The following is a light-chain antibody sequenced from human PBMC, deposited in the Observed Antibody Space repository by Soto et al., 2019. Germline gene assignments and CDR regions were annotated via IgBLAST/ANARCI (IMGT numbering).Light chain of an antibody. V-gene: IGKV4-1*01. CDR2: WAS. J-gene: IGKJ1*01. Sequence: DIVMTQSPDSLAVSLGERATINCKSSQSVLYSSNNKNYLAWYQQKPGQPLKLLIYWASTRESGVPDRFSGSGSGTDFTLTISSLQAEDVAVYYCQQYDSTPRTFGQGTKVEIK. CDR3: QQYDSTPRT. CDR1: QSVLYSSNNKNY.